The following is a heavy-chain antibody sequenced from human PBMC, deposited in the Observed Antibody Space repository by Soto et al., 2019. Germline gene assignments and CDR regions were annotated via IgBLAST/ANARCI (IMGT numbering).Heavy chain of an antibody. D-gene: IGHD3-3*01. CDR3: AREGGVLRLSNWLDP. CDR2: IDHRGST. J-gene: IGHJ5*02. Sequence: TLSLTCTVSGDSVSSDSYYWSWIRQPPGKGLEWIGYIDHRGSTTYNPSLQSRVTMSINTSENQFSLKLRSVTAADTAIYYCAREGGVLRLSNWLDPWGQGILVTVSS. V-gene: IGHV4-61*01. CDR1: GDSVSSDSYY.